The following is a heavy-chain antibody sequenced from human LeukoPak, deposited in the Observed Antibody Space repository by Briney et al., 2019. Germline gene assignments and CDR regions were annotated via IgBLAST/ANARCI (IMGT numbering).Heavy chain of an antibody. Sequence: SQTLSLTCTVSGGSISSYYWSWIRQPPGKGLEWIGYIYYSGSTNYNPSLKSRVTISVDTSKNQFSLKLSSVTAADTAVYYCARGSYCGGDCSDYFDYWGQGTLVTVSS. CDR3: ARGSYCGGDCSDYFDY. D-gene: IGHD2-21*02. V-gene: IGHV4-59*01. CDR1: GGSISSYY. CDR2: IYYSGST. J-gene: IGHJ4*02.